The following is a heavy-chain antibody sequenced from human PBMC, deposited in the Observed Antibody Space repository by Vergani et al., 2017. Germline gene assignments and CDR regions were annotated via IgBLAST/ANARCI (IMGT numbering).Heavy chain of an antibody. V-gene: IGHV3-23*04. Sequence: VQLVESGGGLVKPGGSLRLSCAASGFTFSSYSMNWVRQAPGKGLEWVSAISGSGGSTYYADSVKGRFTISRDNSKNTLYLQMNSLRAEDTAVYYCAKGTYYYDSSGYSYWGQGTLVTVSS. CDR3: AKGTYYYDSSGYSY. D-gene: IGHD3-22*01. CDR1: GFTFSSYS. J-gene: IGHJ4*02. CDR2: ISGSGGST.